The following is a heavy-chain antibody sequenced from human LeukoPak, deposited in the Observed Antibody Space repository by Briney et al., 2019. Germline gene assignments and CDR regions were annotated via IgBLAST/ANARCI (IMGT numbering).Heavy chain of an antibody. D-gene: IGHD3-9*01. CDR3: ARRLLTGYYEF. J-gene: IGHJ4*02. CDR2: FYSGDTT. V-gene: IGHV3-66*01. CDR1: GFTVSSNY. Sequence: GGSLRLSCAASGFTVSSNYMSWVRQAPGKGLEWVSVFYSGDTTYYANSVKGRFTITRDNSKNMLYLQMNSLRAEDTAVYYCARRLLTGYYEFWGQGTLVTVSS.